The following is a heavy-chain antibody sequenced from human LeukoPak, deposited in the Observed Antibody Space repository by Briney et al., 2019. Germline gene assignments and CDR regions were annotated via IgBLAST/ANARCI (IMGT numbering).Heavy chain of an antibody. CDR2: IRSKAYGGTT. CDR1: GFTFGDYS. D-gene: IGHD7-27*01. J-gene: IGHJ4*02. CDR3: TRDNNWGDSNFDY. V-gene: IGHV3-49*03. Sequence: GGSLRLSCTASGFTFGDYSMSWFRQAPGKGLEWVGFIRSKAYGGTTEYAAAVKGRFTISKDDSKNIAYLQMNSLRTEDTAVYYCTRDNNWGDSNFDYWGRGTLVTVSS.